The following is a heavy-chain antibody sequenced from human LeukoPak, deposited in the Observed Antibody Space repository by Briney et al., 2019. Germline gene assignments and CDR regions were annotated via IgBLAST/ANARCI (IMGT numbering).Heavy chain of an antibody. Sequence: PGGSLRLSCAASGFTFSSYAMHWVRQAPGKGLEWVAVISYDGSNKYYADSVKGRFTISRDNSKNTLYLQMNSLRAEDTAVYYCARGGGVYSYGDRDFDYWGQGTLVTVSS. CDR1: GFTFSSYA. D-gene: IGHD5-18*01. V-gene: IGHV3-30*04. J-gene: IGHJ4*02. CDR2: ISYDGSNK. CDR3: ARGGGVYSYGDRDFDY.